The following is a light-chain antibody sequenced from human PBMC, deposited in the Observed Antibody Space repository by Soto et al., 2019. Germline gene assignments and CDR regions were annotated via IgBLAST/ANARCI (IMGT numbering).Light chain of an antibody. CDR2: GAS. Sequence: IVMTQSPATLSVSPGERATLSCRASQRISSNLAWYKQKPGQAPRLLIYGASTRAAGVPARFSGSGSETEFTLTISSLQSEDFAVYFCQHYNNWPPYTFGQGTKLEIK. CDR3: QHYNNWPPYT. CDR1: QRISSN. J-gene: IGKJ2*01. V-gene: IGKV3-15*01.